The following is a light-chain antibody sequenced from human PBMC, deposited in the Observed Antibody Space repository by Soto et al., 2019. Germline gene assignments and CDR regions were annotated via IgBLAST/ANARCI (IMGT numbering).Light chain of an antibody. CDR1: SSDVGAYTY. CDR3: SSYAGSNNYV. J-gene: IGLJ1*01. Sequence: QSALTQPPSASGSPGQSVTISCTGTSSDVGAYTYVSWYQQHPGKAPKLMIYGVTERPSGVPDRFSGSKSGNTASLTVSGLQTEDEAYYYCSSYAGSNNYVFGTATKVTV. V-gene: IGLV2-8*01. CDR2: GVT.